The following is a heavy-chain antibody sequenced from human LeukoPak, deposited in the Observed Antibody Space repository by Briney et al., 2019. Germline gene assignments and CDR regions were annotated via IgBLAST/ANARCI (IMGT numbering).Heavy chain of an antibody. Sequence: GGSLRLSCTASGFTFGDYAMSWVRQAPGKGLEWVGFIRSKAYGGTTEYAASVKGRFTISRDDSKSIAYLQMNSLKTEDTAVYYCTRDWNPRGFDYWGQGTLVTVSS. D-gene: IGHD1-1*01. CDR1: GFTFGDYA. CDR2: IRSKAYGGTT. CDR3: TRDWNPRGFDY. V-gene: IGHV3-49*04. J-gene: IGHJ4*02.